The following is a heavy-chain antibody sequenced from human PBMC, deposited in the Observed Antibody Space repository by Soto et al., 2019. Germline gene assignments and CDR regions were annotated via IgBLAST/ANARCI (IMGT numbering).Heavy chain of an antibody. CDR2: MQPSSGRT. J-gene: IGHJ4*02. Sequence: QVQLVQSGAEVREPGASVKVSCKASGYSFTSLDINWVRQTTGQGLEWMGWMQPSSGRTGYAQKFQGRVAMTTDTSINRASMELSSLTCADAAFDYYARGVAAGMDDWGQGTLVTVSS. CDR1: GYSFTSLD. D-gene: IGHD6-13*01. V-gene: IGHV1-8*01. CDR3: ARGVAAGMDD.